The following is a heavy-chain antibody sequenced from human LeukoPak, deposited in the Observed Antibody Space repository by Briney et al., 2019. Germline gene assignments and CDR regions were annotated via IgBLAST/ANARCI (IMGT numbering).Heavy chain of an antibody. CDR2: IKQDGSEK. CDR1: GFTFSNYW. CDR3: AGERSSSH. Sequence: PGGSLRLSCAASGFTFSNYWMSWVRQAPGKGLEWVANIKQDGSEKYCMDSVKGRFTISRDNAKNSLYLQMNSLRAEDTAVYYCAGERSSSHWGQGTLVTVSS. V-gene: IGHV3-7*01. J-gene: IGHJ4*02.